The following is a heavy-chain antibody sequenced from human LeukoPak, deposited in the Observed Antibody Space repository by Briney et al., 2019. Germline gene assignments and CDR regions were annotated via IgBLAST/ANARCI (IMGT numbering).Heavy chain of an antibody. J-gene: IGHJ4*02. Sequence: ASVKVSCKASGYTFTGYYMHWVRQAPGQGLEWMGWINPNSGGTNYAQKFQGRVTMTRDTSISTAYMELSRLRSDDTAVYYCARVESYSYGFDVLDYWGQGTLVSVSS. CDR2: INPNSGGT. CDR3: ARVESYSYGFDVLDY. CDR1: GYTFTGYY. V-gene: IGHV1-2*02. D-gene: IGHD5-18*01.